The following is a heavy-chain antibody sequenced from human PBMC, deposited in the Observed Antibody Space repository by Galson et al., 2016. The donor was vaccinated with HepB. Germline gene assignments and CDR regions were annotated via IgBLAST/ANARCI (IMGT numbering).Heavy chain of an antibody. CDR2: IWYDGNYK. J-gene: IGHJ4*02. D-gene: IGHD3-16*01. CDR3: AKDRGVYYDKNGRLDY. Sequence: QAPGKGLEWVALIWYDGNYKYYADSVKGRFTISRDNSKSTLYLEMNSLTADDTAVYYCAKDRGVYYDKNGRLDYWGQGALVTVPS. V-gene: IGHV3-33*06.